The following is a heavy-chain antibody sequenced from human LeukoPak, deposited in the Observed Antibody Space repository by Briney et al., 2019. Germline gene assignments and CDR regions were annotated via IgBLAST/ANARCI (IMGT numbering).Heavy chain of an antibody. J-gene: IGHJ4*02. D-gene: IGHD4-17*01. CDR3: ARQMRDGDYDY. V-gene: IGHV3-74*01. CDR2: INGDGSST. Sequence: GGSLRLSCAASGFTFRTYWMHWVRQVPGKGLVWVSHINGDGSSTNYADSVKGRFTISRDNAKNTLFLQMNSLRADDTAVYYCARQMRDGDYDYWGQGTLVTVSS. CDR1: GFTFRTYW.